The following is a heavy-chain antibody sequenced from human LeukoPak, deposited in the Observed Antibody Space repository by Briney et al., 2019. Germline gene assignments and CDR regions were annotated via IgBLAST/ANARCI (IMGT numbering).Heavy chain of an antibody. V-gene: IGHV1-24*01. D-gene: IGHD6-19*01. CDR1: S. Sequence: SMHWVRQAPGKGLEWMGGFDPEDGETIYAQKFQGRVTMTEDTSTDTAYMELSSLRSEDTAAYYCATGVRYSSGRYYFDYWGQGTLVTVSS. J-gene: IGHJ4*02. CDR3: ATGVRYSSGRYYFDY. CDR2: FDPEDGET.